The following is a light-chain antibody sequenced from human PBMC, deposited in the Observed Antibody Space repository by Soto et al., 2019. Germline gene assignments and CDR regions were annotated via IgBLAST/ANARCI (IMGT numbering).Light chain of an antibody. Sequence: DIQLTQSPSSLSASLGDRVTISCRASQLINGYLNWYQQKPGKAPRLLIYTASNLQSGVPSRFSGTRSWTDFTLIISDLQAEDFATYYCQQTYSPLRTFGQGTRVEIK. CDR1: QLINGY. V-gene: IGKV1-39*01. J-gene: IGKJ1*01. CDR2: TAS. CDR3: QQTYSPLRT.